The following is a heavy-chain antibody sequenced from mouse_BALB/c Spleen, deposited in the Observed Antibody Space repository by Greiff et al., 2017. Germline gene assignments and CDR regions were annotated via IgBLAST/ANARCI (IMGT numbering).Heavy chain of an antibody. D-gene: IGHD4-1*01. J-gene: IGHJ3*01. Sequence: EVKLMESGPGLVKPSQSLSLTCSVTGYSITSGYYWYWIRQFPGNKLEWMGYISYDGSNNYNPSLKNRISITRDTSKNQFFLKLNSVTTEDTATYYCARSGTWTWFAYWGQGTLVTVSA. CDR1: GYSITSGYY. CDR2: ISYDGSN. CDR3: ARSGTWTWFAY. V-gene: IGHV3-6*02.